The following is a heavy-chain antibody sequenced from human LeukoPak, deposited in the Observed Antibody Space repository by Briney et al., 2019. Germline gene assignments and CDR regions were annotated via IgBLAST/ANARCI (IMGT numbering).Heavy chain of an antibody. CDR3: AREGSDGYLFDY. Sequence: SETLSLTCAVYGGSFSGYYWSWIRQPPGKGLEWIGEINHSGSTNYNPSLKSRVTISVDTSKNQFSLKLSSVTPEDTAAYYCAREGSDGYLFDYWGQGSLVIVSS. J-gene: IGHJ4*02. D-gene: IGHD3-16*01. CDR2: INHSGST. V-gene: IGHV4-34*01. CDR1: GGSFSGYY.